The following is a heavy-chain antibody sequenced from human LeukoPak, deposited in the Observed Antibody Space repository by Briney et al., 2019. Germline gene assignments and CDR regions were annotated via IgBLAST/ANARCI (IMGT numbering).Heavy chain of an antibody. D-gene: IGHD6-19*01. V-gene: IGHV4-61*02. J-gene: IGHJ5*02. CDR3: AGGYSSGWYNWFDP. CDR2: IYATGTT. Sequence: SETLSLTCTVSGGSISSSSYHWTWIRQPAGKGLQWIGRIYATGTTNSDPSLESRVTMSVDTSKNQFSLTLTSVTAADTAVYYCAGGYSSGWYNWFDPWGQGTLVTVSS. CDR1: GGSISSSSYH.